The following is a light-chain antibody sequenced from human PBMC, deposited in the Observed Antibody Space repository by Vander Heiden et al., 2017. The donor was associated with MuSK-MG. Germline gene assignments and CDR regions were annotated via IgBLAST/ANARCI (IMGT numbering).Light chain of an antibody. J-gene: IGKJ1*01. CDR2: KAS. CDR1: ESISTW. Sequence: DIHMTQSPSTLAASVGDRVTITCRAGESISTWLAWYQQKPGKAPKLLIHKASTLESGVPSRFSGSGSGTEFTLTISSLQPDDFATYYCQQDSIYQRTFGQGTKVEIK. CDR3: QQDSIYQRT. V-gene: IGKV1-5*03.